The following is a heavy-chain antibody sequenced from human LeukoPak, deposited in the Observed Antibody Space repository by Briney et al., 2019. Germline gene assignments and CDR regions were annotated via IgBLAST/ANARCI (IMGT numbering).Heavy chain of an antibody. CDR3: ARGLSGSYYRTLDY. CDR1: GGSFSGYY. V-gene: IGHV4-34*01. D-gene: IGHD1-26*01. CDR2: INHSGST. Sequence: SETLSLTCAVYGGSFSGYYWSWIRQPPGKGLEWIGEINHSGSTNYNPSLKSRVTISVDTSKNQFSLKLSSVTAADTAVHYCARGLSGSYYRTLDYWGQGTLVTVSS. J-gene: IGHJ4*02.